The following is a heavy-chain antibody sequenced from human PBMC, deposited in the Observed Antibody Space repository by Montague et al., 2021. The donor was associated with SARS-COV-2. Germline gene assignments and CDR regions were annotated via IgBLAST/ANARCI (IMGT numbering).Heavy chain of an antibody. V-gene: IGHV3-7*01. D-gene: IGHD4/OR15-4a*01. CDR2: IKQDGSEA. CDR3: ATLIYRYGAFDY. CDR1: GFTFNNYW. Sequence: SLRLSFSASGFTFNNYWMNWVRQTPGKGLEWVANIKQDGSEAYYMGSVKGRFTISRDNAKKSLHLQMNRLRDEDTAVYYCATLIYRYGAFDYWGQGTLVIVSS. J-gene: IGHJ4*02.